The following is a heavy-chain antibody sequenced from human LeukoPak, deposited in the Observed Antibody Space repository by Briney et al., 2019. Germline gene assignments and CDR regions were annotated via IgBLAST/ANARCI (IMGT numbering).Heavy chain of an antibody. V-gene: IGHV2-5*02. CDR3: ARSPPYCGGACYPNWFDT. Sequence: SGPTLVKPTQTLTLTCTFSGFSLSTSGGGVGWIRQPPVKALEWLALLYWDDDKRYSPSLKRRLTMTKDTTKNQVVLKMLNLDTVDTATYYCARSPPYCGGACYPNWFDTWGQGTMVTVSS. J-gene: IGHJ5*02. D-gene: IGHD2-21*02. CDR2: LYWDDDK. CDR1: GFSLSTSGGG.